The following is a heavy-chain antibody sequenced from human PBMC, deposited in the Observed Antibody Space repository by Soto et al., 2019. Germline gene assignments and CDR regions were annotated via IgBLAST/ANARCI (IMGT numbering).Heavy chain of an antibody. CDR2: TYYRSKWYN. J-gene: IGHJ4*02. Sequence: PSRGLEWLGRTYYRSKWYNDYAVSVKSRITINPDTSKNQFSLQLNSVTPEDTAVYFCARVPYGGNDFDNWGQGTLVTVSS. D-gene: IGHD4-17*01. V-gene: IGHV6-1*01. CDR3: ARVPYGGNDFDN.